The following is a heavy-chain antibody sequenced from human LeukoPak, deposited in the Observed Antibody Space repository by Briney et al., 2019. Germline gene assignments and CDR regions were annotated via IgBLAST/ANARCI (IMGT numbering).Heavy chain of an antibody. CDR1: GYTFTGYY. Sequence: ASVKVPCKASGYTFTGYYMHWVRQAPGQGLEWMGWINPNSGGTNYAQKFQGRVTMTRDTSISTAYMELSRLRSDDTAVYYCARDKCSSTSCPDAFDIWGQGTMVTVSS. J-gene: IGHJ3*02. V-gene: IGHV1-2*02. D-gene: IGHD2-2*01. CDR3: ARDKCSSTSCPDAFDI. CDR2: INPNSGGT.